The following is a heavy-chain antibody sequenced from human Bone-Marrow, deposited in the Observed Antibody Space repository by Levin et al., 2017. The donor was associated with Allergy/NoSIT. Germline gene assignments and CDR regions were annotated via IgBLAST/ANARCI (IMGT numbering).Heavy chain of an antibody. J-gene: IGHJ5*02. CDR3: ARAVYCGGDCYPGHNWFDP. D-gene: IGHD2-21*02. CDR1: GFTFSSYW. V-gene: IGHV3-74*01. CDR2: INSDGSST. Sequence: GESLKISCAASGFTFSSYWMHWVRQAPGKGLVWVSRINSDGSSTSYADSVKGRFTISRDNAKNTLYLQMNSLRAEDTAVYYCARAVYCGGDCYPGHNWFDPWGQGTLVTVSS.